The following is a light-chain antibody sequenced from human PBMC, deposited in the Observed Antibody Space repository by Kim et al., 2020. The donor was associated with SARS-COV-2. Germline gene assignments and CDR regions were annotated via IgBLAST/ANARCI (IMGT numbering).Light chain of an antibody. V-gene: IGKV3-20*01. J-gene: IGKJ4*01. CDR2: GAS. CDR3: QQYAGSRLT. Sequence: EIVLTQSPGTLSLSPGERATLSCRASQSVRSNYLAWYQQKAGQAPRLLMFGASTRATGIPDRFSGSGSGTDFTLTISRLEPEDFAVYYCQQYAGSRLTFGGGTNVDIK. CDR1: QSVRSNY.